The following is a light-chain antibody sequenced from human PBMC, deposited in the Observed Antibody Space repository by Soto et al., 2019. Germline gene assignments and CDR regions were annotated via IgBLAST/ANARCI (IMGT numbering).Light chain of an antibody. Sequence: MQLTQSPSSLSASIGDRVTITCQASHDIRNYLNWYQQKPGKAPKVLIYEASTFDTGVPSRFSGSGSGTDFTLTITSRQPEDIATYYCQHYDTVPPFTFGQGTKLEIK. CDR3: QHYDTVPPFT. CDR1: HDIRNY. J-gene: IGKJ2*01. V-gene: IGKV1-33*01. CDR2: EAS.